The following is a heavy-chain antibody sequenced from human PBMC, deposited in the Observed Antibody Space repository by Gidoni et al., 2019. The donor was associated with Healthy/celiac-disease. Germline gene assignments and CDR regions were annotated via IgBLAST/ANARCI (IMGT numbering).Heavy chain of an antibody. V-gene: IGHV4-39*01. J-gene: IGHJ4*02. Sequence: QLQLQESGPGLVKPSETLSLTCTVSGGSISSSSYYWGWIRQPPGKGLEWIGIIYYSGSTYYNPSLKSRVTISVDTSKNQFSLKLSSVTAADTAVYYCARHLGAQGFDYWGQGTLVTVSS. CDR1: GGSISSSSYY. CDR2: IYYSGST. D-gene: IGHD1-26*01. CDR3: ARHLGAQGFDY.